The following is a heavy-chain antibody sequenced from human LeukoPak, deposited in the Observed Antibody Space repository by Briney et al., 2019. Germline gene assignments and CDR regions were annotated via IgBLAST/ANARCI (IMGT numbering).Heavy chain of an antibody. CDR3: AREAEITRFDY. CDR1: GDSVSTNSVA. D-gene: IGHD5-24*01. V-gene: IGHV6-1*01. J-gene: IGHJ4*02. CDR2: TSYRSKWYN. Sequence: SQTLSLTCAISGDSVSTNSVAWNWIRQSPSRGLEWLGRTSYRSKWYNDYAISVKSRITITPDTSKNQFSLQLNSVTPEDTAVYYCAREAEITRFDYWGQGTLVTVSS.